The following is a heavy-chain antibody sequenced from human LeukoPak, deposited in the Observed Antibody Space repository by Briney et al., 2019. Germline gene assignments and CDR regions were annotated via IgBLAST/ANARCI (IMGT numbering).Heavy chain of an antibody. D-gene: IGHD4-17*01. J-gene: IGHJ4*02. CDR3: ARDDRPSVKHGDWADY. V-gene: IGHV1-18*04. CDR1: GYTFTSYG. CDR2: ISAYNGNT. Sequence: ASVKVSCKASGYTFTSYGISWARQAPGQGLEWMGWISAYNGNTNYAQKLQGRVTMTTDTSTSTAYMELRSLRSDDTAVYYCARDDRPSVKHGDWADYWGQGTLVTVSS.